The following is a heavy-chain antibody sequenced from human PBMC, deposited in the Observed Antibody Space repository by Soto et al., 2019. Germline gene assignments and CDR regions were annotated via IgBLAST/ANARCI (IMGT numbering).Heavy chain of an antibody. D-gene: IGHD3-22*01. CDR2: IYHSGGT. J-gene: IGHJ4*02. V-gene: IGHV4-59*01. CDR3: ARVRGPTYYYDSSGYSLDY. CDR1: GGSFSPNY. Sequence: SETLSLTCTVSGGSFSPNYWAWIRQPPGKGLEWIGEIYHSGGTSSNPSLKGRVTISVDTSKNQFSLKLSSVTAADTAVYYCARVRGPTYYYDSSGYSLDYWGQGTLVTVSS.